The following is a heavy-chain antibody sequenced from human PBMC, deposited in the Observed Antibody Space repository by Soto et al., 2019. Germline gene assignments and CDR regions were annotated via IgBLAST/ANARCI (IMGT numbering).Heavy chain of an antibody. D-gene: IGHD6-19*01. CDR3: ARDSGYSSGWYPYYYYYGMDV. V-gene: IGHV4-59*01. Sequence: SETLSLTCTVSGGSISSYYWSWIRQPPGKGLEWIGYIYYSGSTNYNPSLKSRVTISVDTSKNQFSLKLSSVTAADTAVYYCARDSGYSSGWYPYYYYYGMDVWGQGTTVTVSS. J-gene: IGHJ6*02. CDR2: IYYSGST. CDR1: GGSISSYY.